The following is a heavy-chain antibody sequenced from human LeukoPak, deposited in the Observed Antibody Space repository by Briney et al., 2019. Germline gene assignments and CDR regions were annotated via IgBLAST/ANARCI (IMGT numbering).Heavy chain of an antibody. J-gene: IGHJ6*02. CDR1: GGSISSYY. D-gene: IGHD6-13*01. CDR3: ARGGSLRYYYYGMDV. Sequence: SETLSLTCTVSGGSISSYYWSWIRQPPGKGLEWIGYIYYSGSTNYNPSLKSRVTISVDTSKNQFSLKLSSVTAADTAVYYCARGGSLRYYYYGMDVWGQGTTVTVSS. CDR2: IYYSGST. V-gene: IGHV4-59*12.